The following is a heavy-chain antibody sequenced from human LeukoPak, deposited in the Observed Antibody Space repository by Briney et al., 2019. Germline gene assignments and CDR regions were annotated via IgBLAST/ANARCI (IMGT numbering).Heavy chain of an antibody. CDR1: GYSFTSHW. CDR2: IYPGDSDT. D-gene: IGHD1-1*01. V-gene: IGHV5-51*01. J-gene: IGHJ4*02. Sequence: GESLKISCKGSGYSFTSHWIAWVRQMPGKGLEWMGIIYPGDSDTRYSPSFQGQVTISVDKSISTAYLQWSSLKASDTAMYYCARFVSRDWKGVDYWSQGTLVSVSS. CDR3: ARFVSRDWKGVDY.